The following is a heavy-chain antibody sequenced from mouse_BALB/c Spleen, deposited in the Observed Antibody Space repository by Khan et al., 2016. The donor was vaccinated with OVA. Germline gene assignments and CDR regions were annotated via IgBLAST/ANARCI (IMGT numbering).Heavy chain of an antibody. V-gene: IGHV1S136*01. CDR3: AKNYRYDVYFDY. D-gene: IGHD2-14*01. Sequence: VQLKQSGPELVKPGASVKMSCKASGYTFTSYVMHWLRQKPGQGLEWIGYIYPYNDDTKYNEKFKGKATLTSDKSSSTAYMELSSLTSEDSAGYYCAKNYRYDVYFDYWGQGTTLTVSS. J-gene: IGHJ2*01. CDR2: IYPYNDDT. CDR1: GYTFTSYV.